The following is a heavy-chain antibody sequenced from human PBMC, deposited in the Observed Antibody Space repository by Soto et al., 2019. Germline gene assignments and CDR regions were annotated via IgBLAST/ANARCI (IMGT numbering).Heavy chain of an antibody. CDR1: GFTFSSYA. CDR2: ISYDGSNK. Sequence: QVQLVESGGGVVQPGRSLRLSCAASGFTFSSYAMHWVRQAPGKGLEWVAVISYDGSNKYYADSVKGRFTISRDNSKNTLYLQMNSLRAEDTAVYYCARQGLRGSSSHRDPIDYWGQGTLVTVSS. CDR3: ARQGLRGSSSHRDPIDY. J-gene: IGHJ4*02. D-gene: IGHD6-6*01. V-gene: IGHV3-30-3*01.